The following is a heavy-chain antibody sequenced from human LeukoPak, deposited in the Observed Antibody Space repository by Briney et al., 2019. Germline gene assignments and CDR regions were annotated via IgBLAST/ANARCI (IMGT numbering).Heavy chain of an antibody. J-gene: IGHJ4*02. D-gene: IGHD3-22*01. CDR3: AKGSYYDSSGSFYFDY. Sequence: GGSLRLSCAASGFTFSSYAMSWVRQAPGKGLEWVSGIRGSGDITYYADSVKGRFTISRENSKNTLYVQVNSLGTEDTAAYYCAKGSYYDSSGSFYFDYWGQGTLVTVSS. CDR2: IRGSGDIT. V-gene: IGHV3-23*01. CDR1: GFTFSSYA.